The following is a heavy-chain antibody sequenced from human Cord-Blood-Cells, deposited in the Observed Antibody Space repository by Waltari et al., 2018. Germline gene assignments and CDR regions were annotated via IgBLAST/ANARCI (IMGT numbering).Heavy chain of an antibody. J-gene: IGHJ5*02. V-gene: IGHV1-69*01. CDR2: IIPIFGTA. CDR3: ARDYSNPNWFDP. CDR1: GGTFSSYP. D-gene: IGHD4-4*01. Sequence: VQLVQSGAEVKKPGSSVKVSCKASGGTFSSYPLSWLRQAPGQGLEGMGGIIPIFGTANYAQKFQGRVTITADESTSTAYMELSSLRSEDTAVYYCARDYSNPNWFDPWGQGTLVTVSS.